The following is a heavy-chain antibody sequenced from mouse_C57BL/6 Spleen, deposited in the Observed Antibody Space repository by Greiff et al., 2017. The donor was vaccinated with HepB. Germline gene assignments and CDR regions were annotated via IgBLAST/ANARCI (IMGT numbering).Heavy chain of an antibody. D-gene: IGHD3-3*01. CDR3: ARARDGGDFDY. Sequence: EVKLVESEGGLVQPGSSMKLSCTASGFTFSDYYMAWVRQVPEKGLEWVANINYDGSSTYYLDSLKSRFIISRDNAKNILYLQMSSLKSEDTATYYCARARDGGDFDYWGQGTTLTVSS. CDR1: GFTFSDYY. V-gene: IGHV5-16*01. CDR2: INYDGSST. J-gene: IGHJ2*01.